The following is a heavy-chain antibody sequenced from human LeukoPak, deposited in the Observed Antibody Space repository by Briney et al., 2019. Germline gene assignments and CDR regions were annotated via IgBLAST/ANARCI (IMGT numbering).Heavy chain of an antibody. CDR2: ISSSSSTI. CDR3: ARVSVGATTDFDY. V-gene: IGHV3-48*01. Sequence: PGGSLRLSCAASGFTFSSYSMNWVRQAPGKGLEWVSYISSSSSTIYYADSVKGRFTISRDNAKNSLYLQMNSLRAEDTAVYYCARVSVGATTDFDYWGQGTLVTVSS. CDR1: GFTFSSYS. D-gene: IGHD1-26*01. J-gene: IGHJ4*02.